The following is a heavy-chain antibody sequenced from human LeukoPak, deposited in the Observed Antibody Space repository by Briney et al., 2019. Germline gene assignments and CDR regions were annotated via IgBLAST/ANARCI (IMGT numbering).Heavy chain of an antibody. CDR2: INHSGST. J-gene: IGHJ6*03. Sequence: SETLSLTYAVYGGSFSGYYWSWIRQPPGKGLEWIGEINHSGSTNYNPSLKSRVTISVDTSKNQFSLKLSSVTAADTAVYYCARGRSSMVRGYYYYYMDVWGKGTTVTISS. V-gene: IGHV4-34*01. D-gene: IGHD3-10*01. CDR1: GGSFSGYY. CDR3: ARGRSSMVRGYYYYYMDV.